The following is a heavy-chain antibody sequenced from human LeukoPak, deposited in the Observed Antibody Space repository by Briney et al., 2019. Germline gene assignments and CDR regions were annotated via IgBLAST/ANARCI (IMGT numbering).Heavy chain of an antibody. CDR2: IYYSGST. Sequence: PSETLSLTCTVSGGSISSSSYYWGWIRQPPGKGLEWIGSIYYSGSTYYNPSLKSRVTISVDTSKNQFSLKLSSVTAADTAVYYCARAGVVPAAHYPTNNWFDPWGQGTLVTVSS. D-gene: IGHD2-2*01. CDR3: ARAGVVPAAHYPTNNWFDP. CDR1: GGSISSSSYY. V-gene: IGHV4-39*07. J-gene: IGHJ5*02.